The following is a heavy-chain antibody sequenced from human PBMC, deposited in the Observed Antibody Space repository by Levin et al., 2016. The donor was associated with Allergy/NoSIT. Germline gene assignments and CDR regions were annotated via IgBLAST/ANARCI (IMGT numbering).Heavy chain of an antibody. CDR3: VRLHAVEGGDD. CDR2: IYHSGSS. Sequence: SETLSLTCVVSGGSISRSNWWTWVRQPPGKGLEWIGEIYHSGSSSYNLSLKSRVTISVDKSKNQFSLNLKSVTAADTAVYYCVRLHAVEGGDDWGQGILVTVSS. V-gene: IGHV4-4*02. CDR1: GGSISRSNW. J-gene: IGHJ4*02. D-gene: IGHD3-16*01.